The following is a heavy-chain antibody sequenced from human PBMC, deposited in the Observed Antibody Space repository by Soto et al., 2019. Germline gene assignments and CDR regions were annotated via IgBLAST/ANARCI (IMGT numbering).Heavy chain of an antibody. D-gene: IGHD4-17*01. J-gene: IGHJ4*02. Sequence: SETLSLTCTVSGGSISSYYWSWIRQPPGKGLEWIGYIYYSGSTNYNPSLKSRVTISVDTSKNQFSLKLSSVTAADTAVYYCARLFRYGDLDYWGQGTLLTVS. CDR3: ARLFRYGDLDY. CDR1: GGSISSYY. CDR2: IYYSGST. V-gene: IGHV4-59*01.